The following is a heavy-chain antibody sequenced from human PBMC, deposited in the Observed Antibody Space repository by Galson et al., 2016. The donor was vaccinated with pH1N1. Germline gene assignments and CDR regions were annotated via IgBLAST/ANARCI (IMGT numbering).Heavy chain of an antibody. CDR2: IHTGTGDT. CDR1: GYTFIDYP. V-gene: IGHV1-3*04. J-gene: IGHJ4*02. CDR3: ATNACDY. Sequence: SVKVSCKASGYTFIDYPMRWVRQAPGQGLEWMGWIHTGTGDTRYSPKFQGRVTLTRDTSATTTYLELRGLGFQDTAVFYCATNACDYWGQGTLVTVSP.